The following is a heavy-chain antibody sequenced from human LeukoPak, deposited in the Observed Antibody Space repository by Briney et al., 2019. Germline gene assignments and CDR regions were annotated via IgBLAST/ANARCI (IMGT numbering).Heavy chain of an antibody. V-gene: IGHV3-23*01. CDR1: GFTFNSYA. D-gene: IGHD5-18*01. Sequence: GGSLRLSCAASGFTFNSYAMSWVRQAPGKGLEWVSAISGGGGRTTYYADSVKGRFTISRDNSKNTLYLQMNSLRAEDTAVYYCAKSVHSAMVTGYFDYWGQGTLVTVSS. CDR2: ISGGGGRTT. CDR3: AKSVHSAMVTGYFDY. J-gene: IGHJ4*02.